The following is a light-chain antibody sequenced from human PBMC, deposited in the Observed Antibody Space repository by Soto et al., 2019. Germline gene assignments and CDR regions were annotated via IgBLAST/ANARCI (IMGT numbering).Light chain of an antibody. V-gene: IGKV1-6*01. CDR1: QAIRDD. CDR3: LQDYNYPYT. Sequence: AIPMTQSPSSLSASVGDRVTITCRASQAIRDDVGWFQHKPGKAPKLLIYSASSLQSGVPSRFSGSGSGTDFTLTISSLQPEDFATYYCLQDYNYPYTFGQGTKLEIK. J-gene: IGKJ2*01. CDR2: SAS.